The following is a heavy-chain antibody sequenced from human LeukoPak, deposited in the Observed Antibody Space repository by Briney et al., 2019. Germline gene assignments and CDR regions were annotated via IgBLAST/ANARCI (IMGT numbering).Heavy chain of an antibody. CDR2: IKQDGSEK. D-gene: IGHD5-24*01. Sequence: GGSLRLSCAASGFTFSSYWMSWVRQAPGKGLEWVANIKQDGSEKYYVDSVKGRFTISRDNAKNSLYLQMNSLRAEDTAVYYCARLSFYPRDGCNSEKLDYDYWGQGTLVTVSS. J-gene: IGHJ4*02. CDR3: ARLSFYPRDGCNSEKLDYDY. CDR1: GFTFSSYW. V-gene: IGHV3-7*01.